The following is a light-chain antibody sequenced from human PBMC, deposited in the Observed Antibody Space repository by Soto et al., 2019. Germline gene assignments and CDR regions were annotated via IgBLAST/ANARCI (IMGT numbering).Light chain of an antibody. V-gene: IGLV1-40*01. J-gene: IGLJ3*02. CDR3: QAYDYSLTASV. Sequence: QSVLTQPPSVSGAPGQRGTISCTGNSSNLGAGYDVHWYQPLPGAAPKLVIFGNRNRPSGVPERFSGSKSGTSASLAITGLQAEDEAEYYCQAYDYSLTASVFGGGTKLTVL. CDR2: GNR. CDR1: SSNLGAGYD.